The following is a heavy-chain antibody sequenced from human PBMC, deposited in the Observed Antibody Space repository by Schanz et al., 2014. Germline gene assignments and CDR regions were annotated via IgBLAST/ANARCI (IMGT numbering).Heavy chain of an antibody. Sequence: EVQLVQSGGGLVQPGGSLRLSCAASGFTFSSHWMHWVRQDPGKGLVWVARINSVGSNTDYAESVKGRFTISRDKSKNTLYLQMDRLRTEDTAVYFCAKKGPADNPFDSWGQGTLVTVSS. CDR2: INSVGSNT. V-gene: IGHV3-74*01. CDR3: AKKGPADNPFDS. J-gene: IGHJ4*02. CDR1: GFTFSSHW.